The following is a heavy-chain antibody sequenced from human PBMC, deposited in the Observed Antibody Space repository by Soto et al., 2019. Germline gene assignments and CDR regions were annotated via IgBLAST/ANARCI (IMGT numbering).Heavy chain of an antibody. CDR2: IFYSGST. CDR3: ARSGITISGIITHGMDV. Sequence: PSETLSLTCTVSGDSIGSGGYYWNWVRQHPGKGLEWIGYIFYSGSTFYSPSLKSRVFISVDKSKNQFSLRLNSVTAADTAVYYCARSGITISGIITHGMDVWGQGTTVTVSS. V-gene: IGHV4-31*03. J-gene: IGHJ6*02. D-gene: IGHD3-3*01. CDR1: GDSIGSGGYY.